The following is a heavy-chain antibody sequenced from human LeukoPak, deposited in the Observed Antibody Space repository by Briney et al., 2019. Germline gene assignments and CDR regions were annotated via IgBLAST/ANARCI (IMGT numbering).Heavy chain of an antibody. D-gene: IGHD6-13*01. Sequence: GGSPRLSCAASGFTFSSYSMNWVRQAPGKGLEWVSSISSSSSYIYYADSVKGRFTISRDNAKNSLYLQMNSLRAEDTAVYYCAREGAAAAGASFDYWGQGTLVTVSS. J-gene: IGHJ4*02. CDR2: ISSSSSYI. CDR3: AREGAAAAGASFDY. V-gene: IGHV3-21*01. CDR1: GFTFSSYS.